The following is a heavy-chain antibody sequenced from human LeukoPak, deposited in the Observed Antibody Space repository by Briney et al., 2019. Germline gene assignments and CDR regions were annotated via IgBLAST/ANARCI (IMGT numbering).Heavy chain of an antibody. CDR1: GYTITGYY. V-gene: IGHV1-2*04. J-gene: IGHJ5*02. Sequence: ASVKVSCKASGYTITGYYMHWVRQAPGQGLEWMGWINPNSGGTNYAQKFQGWVTMTRDTSISTAYMELSRLRSDDTAVYYCARGEDIVVVPAGTFDPWGQGTLVTVSS. CDR3: ARGEDIVVVPAGTFDP. D-gene: IGHD2-2*01. CDR2: INPNSGGT.